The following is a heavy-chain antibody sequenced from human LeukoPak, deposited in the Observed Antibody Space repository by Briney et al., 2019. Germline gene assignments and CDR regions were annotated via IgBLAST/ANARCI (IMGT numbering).Heavy chain of an antibody. Sequence: ASVKVSCKAAGYAFTGSYIHWVRQAPGQGLEWMGWINPNNGFTAYAQKFQGRVTITRNTSISTAYMELSSLRSEDTAVYYCARRYYDFWSGYWHFDYWGQGTLVTVSS. V-gene: IGHV1-8*03. CDR3: ARRYYDFWSGYWHFDY. D-gene: IGHD3-3*01. CDR1: GYAFTGSY. J-gene: IGHJ4*02. CDR2: INPNNGFT.